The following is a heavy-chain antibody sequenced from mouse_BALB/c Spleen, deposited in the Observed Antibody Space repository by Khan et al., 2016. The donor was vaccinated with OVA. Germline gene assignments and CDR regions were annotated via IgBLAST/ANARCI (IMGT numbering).Heavy chain of an antibody. Sequence: EVELVASGGDLVKPGGSLKLSCAASGFTFSSYSMSWVRQTPDKRLEWVATISTGGDYTYYPDNVKGRFIISRDDAKNTLYLQMSSLKSEDTAMYYCASHLTGSFAYWGQGTLVTVSA. J-gene: IGHJ3*01. V-gene: IGHV5-6*01. CDR2: ISTGGDYT. CDR1: GFTFSSYS. D-gene: IGHD4-1*01. CDR3: ASHLTGSFAY.